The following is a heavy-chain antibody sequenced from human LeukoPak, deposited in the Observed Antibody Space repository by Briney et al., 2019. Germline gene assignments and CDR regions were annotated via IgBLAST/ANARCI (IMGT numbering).Heavy chain of an antibody. V-gene: IGHV3-23*01. CDR3: AKDRDSSVYYWAD. Sequence: GGSLRLSCAASGFTFSSHAMSSVRQAPGKGLEWVTGISGSGGGRYYTDSVKGRFTISRDNSKNMLYLQMNSLRSEDTAVYYCAKDRDSSVYYWADWGQGTLVTVSS. CDR1: GFTFSSHA. D-gene: IGHD3-22*01. CDR2: ISGSGGGR. J-gene: IGHJ4*02.